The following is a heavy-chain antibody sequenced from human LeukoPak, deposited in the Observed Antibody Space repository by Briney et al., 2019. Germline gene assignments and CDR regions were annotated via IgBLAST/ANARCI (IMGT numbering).Heavy chain of an antibody. J-gene: IGHJ6*02. CDR2: INHSGST. V-gene: IGHV4-34*01. Sequence: PSETLSLTCAVYGGSFSGYYWSWIRQPPGKGLEWIGEINHSGSTNYNPSLKSRVTISVDTSKNQFSLQLNSVTPEDTAVYYCARTTVHDGYNYYGIDVWGQGTTVTVSS. CDR3: ARTTVHDGYNYYGIDV. D-gene: IGHD1-1*01. CDR1: GGSFSGYY.